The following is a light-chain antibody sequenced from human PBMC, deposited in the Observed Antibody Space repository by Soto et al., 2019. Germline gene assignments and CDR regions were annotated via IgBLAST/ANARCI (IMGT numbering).Light chain of an antibody. CDR3: QSYDSTLSARYV. J-gene: IGLJ1*01. Sequence: QSVLTQPPSVSGAPGQRVTISCTGSSSNIGAGYDVHWYQQRPGTAPKLLIFANSNRPSGVPDRFSGSKSGTSASLVITGLQAEDEGDYYCQSYDSTLSARYVFGTGTKVTVL. V-gene: IGLV1-40*01. CDR2: ANS. CDR1: SSNIGAGYD.